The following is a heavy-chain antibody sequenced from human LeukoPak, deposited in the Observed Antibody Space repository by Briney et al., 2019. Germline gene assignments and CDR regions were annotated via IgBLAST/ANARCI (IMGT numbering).Heavy chain of an antibody. CDR3: ARETAAAGNYWFDP. J-gene: IGHJ5*02. V-gene: IGHV1-2*02. D-gene: IGHD6-13*01. CDR1: GYTFPDYF. CDR2: TSPKSCVR. Sequence: ASVTVSCKASGYTFPDYFIQWVRQAPAQALEGMGWTSPKSCVRHYAQKFQGRVTLTRDTSISTAYMDLSRLTSDDTAVYYCARETAAAGNYWFDPWGQGTLVTVSS.